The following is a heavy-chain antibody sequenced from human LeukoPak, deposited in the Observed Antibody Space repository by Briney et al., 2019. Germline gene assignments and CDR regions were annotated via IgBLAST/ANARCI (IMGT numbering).Heavy chain of an antibody. D-gene: IGHD5-24*01. J-gene: IGHJ4*02. CDR2: VYNSGST. V-gene: IGHV4-59*01. Sequence: PSETLSLTCTVSGGSISSYFWSWIRQSPGKGLEWIGYVYNSGSTKYNPSLESRVTISVDTSNNQFSLKLSSVTAADTAVYYCARSLSFDGYSDYWGQGTLVTVSS. CDR1: GGSISSYF. CDR3: ARSLSFDGYSDY.